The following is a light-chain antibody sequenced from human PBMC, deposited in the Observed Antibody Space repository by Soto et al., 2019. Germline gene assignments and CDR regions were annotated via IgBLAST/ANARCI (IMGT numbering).Light chain of an antibody. CDR1: QSITTY. Sequence: ETVLTQSPATLSLSPGDRATLSCSASQSITTYLAWYQQKTGQAPKLLCYDASNRATGIPARFSASGSGTDVTRTISSLEPEDSAVYYCQQRSSWWTFGQGTKVEIK. V-gene: IGKV3-11*01. CDR2: DAS. CDR3: QQRSSWWT. J-gene: IGKJ1*01.